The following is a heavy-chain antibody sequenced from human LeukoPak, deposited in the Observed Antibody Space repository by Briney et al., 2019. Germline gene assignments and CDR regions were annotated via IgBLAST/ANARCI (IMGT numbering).Heavy chain of an antibody. Sequence: SVKVSCKASGYTFTSYDFNWVRQATGQRPEWMGWMSPNSGDTGYAQKFQDRVTMTKNTSISTAYMELSSLRSDDTAVYYCARGPPNWGYDYWGPGTLVTVSS. CDR2: MSPNSGDT. D-gene: IGHD7-27*01. V-gene: IGHV1-8*01. J-gene: IGHJ4*02. CDR1: GYTFTSYD. CDR3: ARGPPNWGYDY.